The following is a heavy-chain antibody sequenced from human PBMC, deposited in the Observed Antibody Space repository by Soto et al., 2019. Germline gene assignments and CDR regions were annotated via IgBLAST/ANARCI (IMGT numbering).Heavy chain of an antibody. Sequence: QITLNESGPTQVKPRQTLTLTCTFSGFSLTTSGVGVGWIRQSPGKAPEWLALIYWDDDKRYSPSLKSRLTITKDTSKIRVVQTMADLDPAETATYYCAHRVLRTVFGLVTTTAIYFDFWGQGTPVAVSS. CDR1: GFSLTTSGVG. D-gene: IGHD3-3*01. V-gene: IGHV2-5*02. CDR3: AHRVLRTVFGLVTTTAIYFDF. J-gene: IGHJ4*02. CDR2: IYWDDDK.